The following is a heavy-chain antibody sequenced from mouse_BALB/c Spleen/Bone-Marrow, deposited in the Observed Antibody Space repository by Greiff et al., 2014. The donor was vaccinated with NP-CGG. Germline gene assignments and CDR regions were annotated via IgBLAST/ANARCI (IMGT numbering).Heavy chain of an antibody. CDR2: IDPENGGT. CDR3: NAWGYVDY. Sequence: REWIGGIDPENGGTEYAPKFQGKATMTADTSSNTAYLQLSSPTSEDTAVYYCNAWGYVDYWGQGTTLTVSS. V-gene: IGHV14-4*02. J-gene: IGHJ2*01.